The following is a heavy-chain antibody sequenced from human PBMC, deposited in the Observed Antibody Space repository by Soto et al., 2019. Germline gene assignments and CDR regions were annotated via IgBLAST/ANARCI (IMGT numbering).Heavy chain of an antibody. CDR3: AMMVDIVGFDP. CDR1: GYTFTNYA. CDR2: INAGNGNT. J-gene: IGHJ5*02. Sequence: GASVKVSCKASGYTFTNYAMHWVRQAPGQRLEWMGWINAGNGNTKYSQKFQGRVTITRDTSASTAYMELSSLRSEDTAVYYCAMMVDIVGFDPWGQGTLVTVSS. V-gene: IGHV1-3*01. D-gene: IGHD5-12*01.